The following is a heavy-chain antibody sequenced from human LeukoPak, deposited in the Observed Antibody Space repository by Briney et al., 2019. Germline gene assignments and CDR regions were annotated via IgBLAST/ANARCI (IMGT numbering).Heavy chain of an antibody. D-gene: IGHD6-13*01. CDR2: IRQDGDTK. J-gene: IGHJ4*02. CDR1: GFPFNAYW. V-gene: IGHV3-7*03. Sequence: PGGSLRLPCAASGFPFNAYWMTWVRQAPGKGLKWVATIRQDGDTKYYVDSVKGRFTISRDNAMNSLYLQMNSLRAEDTAIYYCARSLPYGTTWYGRSDFWGQGTLVTVSS. CDR3: ARSLPYGTTWYGRSDF.